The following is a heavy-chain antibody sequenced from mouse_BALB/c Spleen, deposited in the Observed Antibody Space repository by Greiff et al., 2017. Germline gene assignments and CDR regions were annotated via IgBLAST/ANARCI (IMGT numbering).Heavy chain of an antibody. Sequence: EVKLVESGGGLVKPGGSLKLSCAASGFTFSDYYMHWVRQTPEKRLEWVATISDGGSYTYYPDSVKGRFTISRDNAKNNLYLQMSSLKSEDTAMYYCARDEGYYVRYWGQGTTLTVSS. CDR2: ISDGGSYT. CDR3: ARDEGYYVRY. V-gene: IGHV5-4*02. D-gene: IGHD2-3*01. CDR1: GFTFSDYY. J-gene: IGHJ2*01.